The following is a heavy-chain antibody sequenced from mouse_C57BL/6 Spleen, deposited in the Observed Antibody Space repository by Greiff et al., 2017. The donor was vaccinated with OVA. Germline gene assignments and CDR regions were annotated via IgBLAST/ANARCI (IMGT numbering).Heavy chain of an antibody. J-gene: IGHJ4*01. V-gene: IGHV1-64*01. Sequence: VQLQQPGAELVKPGASVKLSCKASGYTFTSYWMHWVKQRPGQGLEWIGMIHPNSGSTNYNEKFKSKATLSVDKSSSTAYMQLSSLTSEDSAVYYWARSYYYDYPYYAMDYWGQGTSVTVSS. CDR3: ARSYYYDYPYYAMDY. D-gene: IGHD2-4*01. CDR1: GYTFTSYW. CDR2: IHPNSGST.